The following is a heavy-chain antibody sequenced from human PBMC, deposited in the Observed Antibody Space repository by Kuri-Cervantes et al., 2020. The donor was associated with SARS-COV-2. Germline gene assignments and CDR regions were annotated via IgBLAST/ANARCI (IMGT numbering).Heavy chain of an antibody. CDR1: GFTFSGHW. CDR2: INPDGSYT. D-gene: IGHD3-22*01. J-gene: IGHJ4*02. V-gene: IGHV3-74*01. Sequence: GSLRLSCAASGFTFSGHWIHWVRQAPGKGLVRVSRINPDGSYTNNADSVKGRFTLSRDNAKNMLFLQMNSLRAEDTAVYYCAREGSYYDSSGYYVAFDYWGQGTLVTVSS. CDR3: AREGSYYDSSGYYVAFDY.